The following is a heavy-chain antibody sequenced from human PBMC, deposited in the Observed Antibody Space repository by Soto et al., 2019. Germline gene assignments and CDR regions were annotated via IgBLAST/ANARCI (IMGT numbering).Heavy chain of an antibody. J-gene: IGHJ4*02. V-gene: IGHV3-23*01. CDR2: ISGSGGST. CDR3: ANSPLRIAVVGGGY. D-gene: IGHD6-19*01. CDR1: GFTFSSYA. Sequence: GGSLRLSCAASGFTFSSYAMSWVRQAPGKGLEWVSAISGSGGSTYYADSVKGRFTISRDNSKNTLYLQMNSLRAEDTAVYYCANSPLRIAVVGGGYWGQGTLVTVSS.